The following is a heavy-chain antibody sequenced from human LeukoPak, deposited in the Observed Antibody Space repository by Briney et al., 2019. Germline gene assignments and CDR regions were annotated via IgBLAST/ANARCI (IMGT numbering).Heavy chain of an antibody. Sequence: SETLSLTCAVYGGSFSDYYWTWIRQPPGKGLEWIGEIIHSGGPNNNPSLKSRVSISFDTSKNQFSLKLTSVTAADTAVYYCRSRRTAMFGVIKGPIDYWGQGTLVTVSS. CDR3: RSRRTAMFGVIKGPIDY. D-gene: IGHD3-3*01. CDR1: GGSFSDYY. J-gene: IGHJ4*02. CDR2: IIHSGGP. V-gene: IGHV4-34*12.